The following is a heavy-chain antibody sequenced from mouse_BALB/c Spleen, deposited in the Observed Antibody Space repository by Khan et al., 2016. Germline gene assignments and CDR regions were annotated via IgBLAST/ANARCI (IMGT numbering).Heavy chain of an antibody. J-gene: IGHJ2*01. CDR1: GYTFTRYF. V-gene: IGHV1-87*01. CDR2: IYPGDGDT. CDR3: ARGNSYYDYDY. D-gene: IGHD2-4*01. Sequence: QVQLQQSGAELARPGASVKLSCKASGYTFTRYFLQLLKQRPLQGLEWILAIYPGDGDTRYTQKFKGKATLTADKSSSTAYMQVSTGESEDYAVYYCARGNSYYDYDYWGQGTTLTVSS.